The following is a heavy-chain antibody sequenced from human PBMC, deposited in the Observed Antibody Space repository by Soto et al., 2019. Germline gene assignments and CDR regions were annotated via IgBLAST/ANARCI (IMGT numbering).Heavy chain of an antibody. CDR1: GFPFSSYA. D-gene: IGHD3-3*01. CDR2: ISGSGGST. J-gene: IGHJ4*02. CDR3: AKSKKGRFWSGYTDY. V-gene: IGHV3-23*01. Sequence: GGSLRLSCAASGFPFSSYAMSWVRQAPGKGLEWVSAISGSGGSTYYADSVKGRFTISRDNSKNTLYLQMNSLRAEDTAVYYCAKSKKGRFWSGYTDYWGQGTLVTVSS.